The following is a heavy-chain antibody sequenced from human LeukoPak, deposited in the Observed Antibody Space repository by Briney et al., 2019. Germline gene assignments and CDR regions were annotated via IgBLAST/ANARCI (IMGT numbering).Heavy chain of an antibody. V-gene: IGHV3-48*01. CDR3: ARSVDIDY. J-gene: IGHJ4*02. D-gene: IGHD5-12*01. CDR2: ISSSSSTI. CDR1: GFTFNNCC. Sequence: GGSLRLSGAVSGFTFNNCCMNWVHQARGKGLEWVSYISSSSSTIYYADSVKGRFTISRDNAKNSLYLQMNSLRAEDTAVYYCARSVDIDYWGQGTLVTVSS.